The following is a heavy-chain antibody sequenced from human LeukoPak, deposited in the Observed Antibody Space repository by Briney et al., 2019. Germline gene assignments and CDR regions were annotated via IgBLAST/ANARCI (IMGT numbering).Heavy chain of an antibody. D-gene: IGHD3-22*01. CDR3: AKGYDSNSYYYYFDY. CDR2: ISDSGGST. CDR1: GFTFSSYA. J-gene: IGHJ4*02. V-gene: IGHV3-23*01. Sequence: AGGSLRLSCAASGFTFSSYAMNWVRQAPGKGLEWVSGISDSGGSTYYADSVKGRFTISRDNSKNTLYLQMNSLRAEDTAVYYCAKGYDSNSYYYYFDYWGQGTLVAVSS.